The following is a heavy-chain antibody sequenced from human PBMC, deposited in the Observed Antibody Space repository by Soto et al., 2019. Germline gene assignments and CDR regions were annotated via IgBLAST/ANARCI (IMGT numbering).Heavy chain of an antibody. Sequence: QVQLVESGGGVVQPGRSLRLSCAASGFTFSSYAMHWVRQAPGKGLEWVAVISYDGSNKYYADSVKGRFTISRDNSKNTLYLQMNSLRAEDTAVYYCARDRRAYCGGDCSLDYWGQGTLVTVSS. CDR2: ISYDGSNK. CDR1: GFTFSSYA. CDR3: ARDRRAYCGGDCSLDY. J-gene: IGHJ4*02. V-gene: IGHV3-30-3*01. D-gene: IGHD2-21*02.